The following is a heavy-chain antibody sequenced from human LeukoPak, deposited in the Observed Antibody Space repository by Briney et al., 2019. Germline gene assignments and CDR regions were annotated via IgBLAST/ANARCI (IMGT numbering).Heavy chain of an antibody. Sequence: GGSLRLSCAASGFTFSSYWMHWVRQAPGKGLVWVSRIKSDGSSTSYADSVKGRFTISRENAKNTLYLQMNSLRAEDTAVYYCARDLNWDLFDYWGQGTLVTVSS. D-gene: IGHD7-27*01. CDR2: IKSDGSST. CDR3: ARDLNWDLFDY. J-gene: IGHJ4*02. V-gene: IGHV3-74*01. CDR1: GFTFSSYW.